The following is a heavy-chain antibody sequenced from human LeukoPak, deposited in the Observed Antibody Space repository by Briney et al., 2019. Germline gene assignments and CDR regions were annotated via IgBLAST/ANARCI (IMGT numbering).Heavy chain of an antibody. J-gene: IGHJ4*02. D-gene: IGHD4-17*01. Sequence: SVKVSCKASGGTSSSYAISWVRQAPGQGLEWMGGIIPIFGTANYAQKFQGRVTITADESTSTAYMELSSLRSEDTAVYYCARGDYGDEGAPHDYWGQGTLVTVSS. CDR2: IIPIFGTA. V-gene: IGHV1-69*13. CDR3: ARGDYGDEGAPHDY. CDR1: GGTSSSYA.